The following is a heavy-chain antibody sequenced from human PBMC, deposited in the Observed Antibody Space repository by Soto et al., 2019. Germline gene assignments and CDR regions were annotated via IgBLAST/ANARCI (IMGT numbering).Heavy chain of an antibody. Sequence: GGSLRLSCAASGFTFSSHAMNWVRQTPGKGLEWVSFISSTSSTKNYADSVKGRFTISRDNAKNSLYLQMSSLRDEDTAVYYCARRITMVRGPYYYYGLDVWGQGTTVTVSS. J-gene: IGHJ6*02. CDR3: ARRITMVRGPYYYYGLDV. CDR1: GFTFSSHA. D-gene: IGHD3-10*01. CDR2: ISSTSSTK. V-gene: IGHV3-48*02.